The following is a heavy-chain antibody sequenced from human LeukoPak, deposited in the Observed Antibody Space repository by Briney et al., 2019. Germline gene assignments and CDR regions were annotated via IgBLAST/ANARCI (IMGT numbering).Heavy chain of an antibody. J-gene: IGHJ4*02. CDR1: GGSISSYY. Sequence: SETLSLTCAGSGGSISSYYWSWIRQPAGKGLEWIGRIYSTGSTNYNPSLKSRVTMSVDTSKNQFSLRLRSVTAADTAVYYCARQIASAGTAGFDFWGQGALVTVSS. CDR3: ARQIASAGTAGFDF. V-gene: IGHV4-4*07. D-gene: IGHD6-13*01. CDR2: IYSTGST.